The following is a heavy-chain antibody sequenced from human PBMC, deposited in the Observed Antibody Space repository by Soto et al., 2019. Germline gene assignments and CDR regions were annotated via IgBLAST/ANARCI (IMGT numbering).Heavy chain of an antibody. J-gene: IGHJ6*02. V-gene: IGHV3-7*01. Sequence: EVQLVESGGGLVQPGGSLRLSCAASGFTFSSYWMSWVRQAPGKGLEWVANIKQDGSEKYYVDSVKGRFTISRDNAKNSLYLQMNSLRAEDTAVYYCARDHSNYGPYYYGMDVWGQGTTVTVSS. CDR3: ARDHSNYGPYYYGMDV. CDR1: GFTFSSYW. D-gene: IGHD4-4*01. CDR2: IKQDGSEK.